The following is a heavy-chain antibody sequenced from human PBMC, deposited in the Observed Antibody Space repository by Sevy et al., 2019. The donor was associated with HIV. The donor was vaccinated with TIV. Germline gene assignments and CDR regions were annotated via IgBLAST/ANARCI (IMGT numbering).Heavy chain of an antibody. CDR3: ARGPYYDSSGGFDP. J-gene: IGHJ5*02. D-gene: IGHD3-22*01. CDR1: GFTFSDYY. Sequence: GGSLRLSCAASGFTFSDYYMSWIRQAPGKGLEWVSYISSSVRTIYNASSVKGRFTISRDNAKNSLYLQMNSMRDEDTAVYYCARGPYYDSSGGFDPWGQGTLVTVSS. V-gene: IGHV3-11*01. CDR2: ISSSVRTI.